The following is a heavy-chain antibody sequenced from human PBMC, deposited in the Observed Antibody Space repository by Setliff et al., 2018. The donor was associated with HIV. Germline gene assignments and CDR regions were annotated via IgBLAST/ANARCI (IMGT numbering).Heavy chain of an antibody. CDR3: AVAYCGGDCYWITPYYFDY. J-gene: IGHJ4*02. Sequence: SETLSLTCAVHGGSFSDYYWTWIRQPPGKGLEWIGEIKHSGSTNYNPSLKSRVTISVDTAKNQFSLNLTSVTAADTAVYYCAVAYCGGDCYWITPYYFDYWGQGTLVTVS. CDR1: GGSFSDYY. D-gene: IGHD2-21*02. V-gene: IGHV4-34*01. CDR2: IKHSGST.